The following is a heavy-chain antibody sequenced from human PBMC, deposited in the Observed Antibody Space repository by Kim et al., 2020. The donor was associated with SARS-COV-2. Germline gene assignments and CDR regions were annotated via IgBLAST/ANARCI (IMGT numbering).Heavy chain of an antibody. J-gene: IGHJ6*02. D-gene: IGHD3-10*01. Sequence: SVKVSCKASGGTFSSYAISWVRQAPGQGLEWMGGIIPIFGTANYAQKFQGRVTITADESTSTAYMELSSLRSEDTAVYYCARDPGGAYYYYGMDVWGQGTTVTVSS. CDR2: IIPIFGTA. CDR1: GGTFSSYA. CDR3: ARDPGGAYYYYGMDV. V-gene: IGHV1-69*13.